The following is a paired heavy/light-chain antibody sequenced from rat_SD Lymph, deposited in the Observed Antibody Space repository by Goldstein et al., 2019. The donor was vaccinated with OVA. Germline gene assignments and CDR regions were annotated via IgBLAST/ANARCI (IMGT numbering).Light chain of an antibody. Sequence: IQLTQSPSLLSASVGDRVTLSCKGSQNINNYLAWYQQKLGEAPKLLIYKTNSLQTGIPSRFSGSGSGTDYTLTISSLHSEDLATYYCYQYNNGYTFGSGTKLEIK. CDR2: KTN. CDR1: QNINNY. J-gene: IGKJ4*01. CDR3: YQYNNGYT. V-gene: IGKV15S2*01.
Heavy chain of an antibody. Sequence: EVQLVESGGGLVQPGNSLKLSCAASGFTFSDYAMAWVRQSPKKGLEWVATIIYDGSSTYYRDSVKGRFTISRDNAKSTLYLQMDSLRSEDTATYYCAIQLRDWFAYWGQGTLVTVSS. CDR1: GFTFSDYA. V-gene: IGHV5-17*01. CDR3: AIQLRDWFAY. CDR2: IIYDGSST. J-gene: IGHJ3*01. D-gene: IGHD1-11*01.